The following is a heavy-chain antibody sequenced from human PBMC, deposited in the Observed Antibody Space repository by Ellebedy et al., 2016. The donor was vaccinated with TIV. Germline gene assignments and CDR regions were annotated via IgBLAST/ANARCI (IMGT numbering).Heavy chain of an antibody. J-gene: IGHJ5*02. CDR1: GGSISSYY. D-gene: IGHD6-19*01. V-gene: IGHV4-59*01. Sequence: MPSETLSLTCTVSGGSISSYYWSWIRQAPGKGLEWIGYIHYSGSTTYNPSPKSRVTIPVDTSKNQFSLKLSSVTAAATAVYYCARGYSSGWYNWFDPWGQGTLVTVSS. CDR2: IHYSGST. CDR3: ARGYSSGWYNWFDP.